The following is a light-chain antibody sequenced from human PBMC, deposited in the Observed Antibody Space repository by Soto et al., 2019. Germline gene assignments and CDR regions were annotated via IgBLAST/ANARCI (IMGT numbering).Light chain of an antibody. Sequence: DIQMTQSPSSLSASVGDRVTITCRARQSISRYLNWYQQKSGKAPKFLIYAASSLPSGVPSRFSGSGSGTDFTLTISSQQPEDYATYYCQQSYGCPWTFGEGTKVEIK. CDR2: AAS. J-gene: IGKJ1*01. V-gene: IGKV1-39*01. CDR3: QQSYGCPWT. CDR1: QSISRY.